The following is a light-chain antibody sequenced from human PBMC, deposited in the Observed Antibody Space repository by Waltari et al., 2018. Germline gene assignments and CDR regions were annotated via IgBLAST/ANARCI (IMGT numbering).Light chain of an antibody. J-gene: IGLJ3*02. Sequence: QSALTQPASVSGSPGQAINISCTGTNSDVGANNLASWYQQYPGRAPRLMIYEARNRPSGVSNRFSASKSGNTASLTISGLQADDEADYYCCSYGGSYTWVFGGGTKVTVL. CDR3: CSYGGSYTWV. V-gene: IGLV2-23*01. CDR2: EAR. CDR1: NSDVGANNL.